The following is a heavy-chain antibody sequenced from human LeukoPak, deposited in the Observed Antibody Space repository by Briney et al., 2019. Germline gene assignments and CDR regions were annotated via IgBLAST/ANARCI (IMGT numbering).Heavy chain of an antibody. CDR1: GFTFSNYA. CDR2: NSGSGDTA. J-gene: IGHJ4*02. V-gene: IGHV3-23*01. Sequence: GGSLRLSCAASGFTFSNYAMSWVRQAPGKGLEWVSANSGSGDTAYYADSVKGRFTISRDNSKNTLYLQMNSLRADDTAVYYCAKAKTQAMVLPGNYWGQGTLVTVSS. CDR3: AKAKTQAMVLPGNY. D-gene: IGHD5-18*01.